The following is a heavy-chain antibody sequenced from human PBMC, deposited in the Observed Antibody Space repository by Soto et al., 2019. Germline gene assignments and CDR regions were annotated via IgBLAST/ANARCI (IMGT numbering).Heavy chain of an antibody. J-gene: IGHJ4*02. CDR1: GGSISSSNW. V-gene: IGHV4-4*02. D-gene: IGHD6-19*01. CDR3: ARGTRIAVADGGFDY. CDR2: IYHSGST. Sequence: PSETLSLTCAVSGGSISSSNWWSWVRQPPGKGLEWIGEIYHSGSTNYNPSLKSRVTISVDKSKNQFSLKLSSVTAADTAVYYCARGTRIAVADGGFDYWGQGTLVTVSS.